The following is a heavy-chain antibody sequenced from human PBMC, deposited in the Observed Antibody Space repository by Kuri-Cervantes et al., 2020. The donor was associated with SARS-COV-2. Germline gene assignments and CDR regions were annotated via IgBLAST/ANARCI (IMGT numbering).Heavy chain of an antibody. CDR2: IIPLFGTT. D-gene: IGHD2-2*01. CDR1: GGTFSSYA. V-gene: IGHV1-69*06. J-gene: IGHJ4*02. CDR3: ARPYCTSSTCYDGTFDS. Sequence: SVKVSCKASGGTFSSYAVTWVRQAPGRGLEWMGRIIPLFGTTIYAENFRGRVTLTADKSTNTAYMELSSLRSEDTAVYYCARPYCTSSTCYDGTFDSWGQGTRVTGSS.